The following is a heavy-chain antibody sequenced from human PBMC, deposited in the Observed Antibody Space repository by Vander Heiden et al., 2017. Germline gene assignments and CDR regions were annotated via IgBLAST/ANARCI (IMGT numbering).Heavy chain of an antibody. D-gene: IGHD3-10*01. V-gene: IGHV4-30-2*01. J-gene: IGHJ5*02. CDR2: IYHSGST. CDR1: GGSLSSGGYS. CDR3: AREVYYGSGGNNWFDP. Sequence: QLQLQESGSGLVKPSQTLSLTCAVSGGSLSSGGYSWSWIRQPPGKGLEWIGYIYHSGSTYYNPSLKSRVTISVDRSKNQFSLKLSSVTAADTAVYYCAREVYYGSGGNNWFDPWGQGTLVTVSS.